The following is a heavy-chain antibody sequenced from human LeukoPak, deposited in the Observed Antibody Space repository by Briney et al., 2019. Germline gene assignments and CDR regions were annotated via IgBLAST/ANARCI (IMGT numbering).Heavy chain of an antibody. D-gene: IGHD2-2*01. CDR3: AKAYCSSTSCLVDY. V-gene: IGHV3-9*01. J-gene: IGHJ4*02. CDR1: GFTFDDYA. Sequence: PGGSLRLSCAASGFTFDDYAMHWVRHAPGKGLEWVSGISWNSGSIGYADSVKGRFTISRDNAKNSLYLQMNSLRAEDTALYYCAKAYCSSTSCLVDYWGQGTLVTVSS. CDR2: ISWNSGSI.